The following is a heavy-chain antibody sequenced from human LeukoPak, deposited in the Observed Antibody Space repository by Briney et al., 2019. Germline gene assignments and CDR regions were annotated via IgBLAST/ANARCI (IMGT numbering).Heavy chain of an antibody. V-gene: IGHV4-59*12. Sequence: PSETLSLTCTVSGGSIGNDFWGWIRQPPGKGLEWIGYLFYSGSTNYNPSLKSRVTISVDTSKNQFSLKLSSVTAADTAVYYCARGRPSNYYDSSGYYRRKGGHYFDYWGQGTLVTVSS. D-gene: IGHD3-22*01. J-gene: IGHJ4*02. CDR2: LFYSGST. CDR1: GGSIGNDF. CDR3: ARGRPSNYYDSSGYYRRKGGHYFDY.